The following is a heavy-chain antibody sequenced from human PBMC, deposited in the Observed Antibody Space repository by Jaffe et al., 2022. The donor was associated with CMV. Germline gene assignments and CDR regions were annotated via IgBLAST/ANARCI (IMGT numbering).Heavy chain of an antibody. CDR2: INPNSGGT. CDR1: GYTFTGYY. J-gene: IGHJ6*02. D-gene: IGHD5-18*01. CDR3: ARAHAGRGYSYGYYGGMDV. Sequence: QVQLVQSGAEVKKPGASVKVSCKASGYTFTGYYMHWVRQAPGQGLEWMGWINPNSGGTNYAQKFQGRVTMTRDTSISTAYMELSRLRSDDTAVYYCARAHAGRGYSYGYYGGMDVWGQGTTVTVSS. V-gene: IGHV1-2*02.